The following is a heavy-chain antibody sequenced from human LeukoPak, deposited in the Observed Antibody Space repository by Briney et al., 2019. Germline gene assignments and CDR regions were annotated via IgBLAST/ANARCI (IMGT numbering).Heavy chain of an antibody. CDR2: IYYSGST. CDR1: GGSISSYY. CDR3: AREGAAYCGGDCYSLAFDY. J-gene: IGHJ4*02. D-gene: IGHD2-21*02. V-gene: IGHV4-59*01. Sequence: SETLSLTCTVSGGSISSYYWSWIRQPPGKGLEWIGYIYYSGSTNYNPSLKSRVTISVDTSKNQFSLKLSSVTAADTAVYYCAREGAAYCGGDCYSLAFDYWGQGTLVTVSS.